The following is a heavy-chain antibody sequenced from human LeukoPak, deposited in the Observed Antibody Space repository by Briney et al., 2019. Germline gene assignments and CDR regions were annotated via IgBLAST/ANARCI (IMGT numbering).Heavy chain of an antibody. J-gene: IGHJ4*02. CDR3: ARDLRATGLDY. CDR2: INHSGSS. CDR1: GGSFSGYY. V-gene: IGHV4-34*01. D-gene: IGHD3-9*01. Sequence: SETLSLTCAVYGGSFSGYYWSWIRQPPGKGLEWIGEINHSGSSNYNPSLKSRVTISVDTSKNQFSLKLSSVTAADTALYYCARDLRATGLDYWGQGTLVTVSS.